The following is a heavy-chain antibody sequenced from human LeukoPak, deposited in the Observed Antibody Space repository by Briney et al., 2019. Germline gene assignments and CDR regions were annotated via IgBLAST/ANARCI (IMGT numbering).Heavy chain of an antibody. D-gene: IGHD3-22*01. J-gene: IGHJ4*02. CDR2: IAGSGGAT. Sequence: GGSLRLSCAVSGITLSNYGMSWVRQAPGKGLQWVAGIAGSGGATNYTDSVKGRFTISRDNRKNTLYLQMNSLRAEDTAVYFCAKRGVVIRVILVGFHKEAYYFDSWGQGALVTVSS. V-gene: IGHV3-23*01. CDR1: GITLSNYG. CDR3: AKRGVVIRVILVGFHKEAYYFDS.